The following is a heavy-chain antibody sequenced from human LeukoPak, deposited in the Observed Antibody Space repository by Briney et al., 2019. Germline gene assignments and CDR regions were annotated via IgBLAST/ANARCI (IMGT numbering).Heavy chain of an antibody. V-gene: IGHV4-59*01. CDR2: IYYSGST. D-gene: IGHD6-13*01. Sequence: PSETLSLTCTVSGGSISSYYWSWIRQPPGKGLEWIGYIYYSGSTNYNPSLKSRVTISADTSKNQFSLKLSSVTAADTAVYYCARGIAAASGVDYWGQGTLVTVSS. J-gene: IGHJ4*02. CDR1: GGSISSYY. CDR3: ARGIAAASGVDY.